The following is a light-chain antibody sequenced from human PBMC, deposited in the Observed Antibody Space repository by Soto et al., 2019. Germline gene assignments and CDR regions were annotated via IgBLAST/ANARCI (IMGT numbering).Light chain of an antibody. CDR1: QSLSSSY. V-gene: IGKV3-20*01. J-gene: IGKJ4*01. Sequence: EIVLTQSPGTLSLSPGERDTLSCRASQSLSSSYLAWYQQKPGQAPRLLIYGASSRATAIPDRFSGSGSGTDFTLTINRLEPEDFAVYYCQHFGSSLTFCGGTKVDIK. CDR3: QHFGSSLT. CDR2: GAS.